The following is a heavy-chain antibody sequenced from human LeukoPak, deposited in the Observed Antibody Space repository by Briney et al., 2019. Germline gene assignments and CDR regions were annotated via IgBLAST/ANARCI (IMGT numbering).Heavy chain of an antibody. V-gene: IGHV1-2*06. Sequence: ASVKVSCKASGYTFTGYYMHWVRQAPGQGLEWMGRINPNSGGTNYAQKFQGRVTMTRDTSISTAYMELSRLRSDDTAVYYCARDRGNWNYQGNWFDPWGQGTLVTVPS. CDR3: ARDRGNWNYQGNWFDP. D-gene: IGHD1-7*01. CDR2: INPNSGGT. CDR1: GYTFTGYY. J-gene: IGHJ5*02.